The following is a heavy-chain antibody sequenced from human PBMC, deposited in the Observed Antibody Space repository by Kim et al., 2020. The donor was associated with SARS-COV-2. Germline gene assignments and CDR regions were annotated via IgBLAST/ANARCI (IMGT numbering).Heavy chain of an antibody. J-gene: IGHJ3*02. D-gene: IGHD3-10*01. CDR1: GFTFSSYA. V-gene: IGHV3-30*04. Sequence: GGSLRLSCAASGFTFSSYAMHWVRQAPGKGLEWVALISYDGSNKYYADSVKGRFTISRDNSKNTLYLQMNSLRAEDTAVYYCAKAGGSAFDIWGQGTMVTVSS. CDR3: AKAGGSAFDI. CDR2: ISYDGSNK.